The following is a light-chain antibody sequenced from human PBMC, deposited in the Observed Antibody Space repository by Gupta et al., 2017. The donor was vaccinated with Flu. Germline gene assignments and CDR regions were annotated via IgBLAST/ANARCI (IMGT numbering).Light chain of an antibody. CDR1: SSDVGGDNY. CDR2: DVS. J-gene: IGLJ1*01. CDR3: ISLTSGTSYV. V-gene: IGLV2-14*04. Sequence: SITISCTGTSSDVGGDNYVSWYQQHPARALNLMIYDVSNRPAGVAIRFSGSKSGNTASLTISGLQAEDAADYYCISLTSGTSYVFGTGTKVTVL.